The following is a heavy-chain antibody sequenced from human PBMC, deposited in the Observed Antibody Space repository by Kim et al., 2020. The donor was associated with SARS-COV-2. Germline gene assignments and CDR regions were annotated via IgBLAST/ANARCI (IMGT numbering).Heavy chain of an antibody. CDR1: GYTFTSYA. Sequence: ASVKVSCKASGYTFTSYAMNWVRQAPGQGLEWMGWINTNTGNPTYAQGFTGRFVFSLDTSVSTAYLQISSLKAEDTAVYYCARGGITIFGVVIRKEGFDPWGQGTLVTVSS. D-gene: IGHD3-3*01. CDR2: INTNTGNP. CDR3: ARGGITIFGVVIRKEGFDP. J-gene: IGHJ5*02. V-gene: IGHV7-4-1*02.